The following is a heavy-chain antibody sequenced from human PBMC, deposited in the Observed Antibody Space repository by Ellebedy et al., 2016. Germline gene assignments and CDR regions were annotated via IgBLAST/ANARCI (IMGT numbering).Heavy chain of an antibody. D-gene: IGHD6-6*01. J-gene: IGHJ4*02. CDR1: GFTFSSYA. CDR3: AKATGITTRPGLYYFDY. V-gene: IGHV3-23*01. Sequence: GGSLRLSCAASGFTFSSYAMSWVRQAPGKGLEWVSAISGSGGSTYYADSVKGRFTISRDNSKNTLYLQMNSLRAEDTAVYYCAKATGITTRPGLYYFDYWGQGTLVTVSS. CDR2: ISGSGGST.